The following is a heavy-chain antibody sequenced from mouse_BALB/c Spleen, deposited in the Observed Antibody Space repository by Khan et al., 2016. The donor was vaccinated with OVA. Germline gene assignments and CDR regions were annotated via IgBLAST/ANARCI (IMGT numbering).Heavy chain of an antibody. CDR2: IDPTTGYT. CDR3: TSHGSTYTWLGY. V-gene: IGHV1-7*01. J-gene: IGHJ3*01. CDR1: GYTFTNYW. D-gene: IGHD1-1*01. Sequence: QLQLKQSGAELAKPGASVKMSCKASGYTFTNYWMHWVKQRPGQGLEWIGYIDPTTGYTEYNQKFKDKATLTADKSSSTAYMQLSSLTTEDSAVYYCTSHGSTYTWLGYWGQGTLVTVSA.